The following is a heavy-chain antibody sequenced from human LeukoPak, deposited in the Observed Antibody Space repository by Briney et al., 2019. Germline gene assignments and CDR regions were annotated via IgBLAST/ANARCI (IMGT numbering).Heavy chain of an antibody. J-gene: IGHJ4*02. CDR3: ARAGQAGVYSSSWYYFDY. V-gene: IGHV4-31*03. D-gene: IGHD6-13*01. Sequence: SETLSLTCTVSGSSISSGGYYWSWIRQHPGKGLEWIGYIYYSGSTYYNPSLKSRVTISVDTSKNQFSLKLSSVTAADTAVYYCARAGQAGVYSSSWYYFDYWGQGTLVTVSS. CDR2: IYYSGST. CDR1: GSSISSGGYY.